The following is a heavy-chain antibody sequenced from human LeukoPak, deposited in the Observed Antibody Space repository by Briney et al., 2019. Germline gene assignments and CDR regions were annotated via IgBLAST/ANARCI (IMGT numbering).Heavy chain of an antibody. CDR1: GGSISSYY. CDR3: ARTPRFLERSNIYYFDY. V-gene: IGHV4-59*08. J-gene: IGHJ4*02. CDR2: IYYSGST. Sequence: PSETLSLTCTVSGGSISSYYWSWIRQPPGKGLEWIGYIYYSGSTNYNPSLKSRVTISVDTSKNQFSLKLSSVTAADTAVYYCARTPRFLERSNIYYFDYWGQGTLVTVSS. D-gene: IGHD3-3*01.